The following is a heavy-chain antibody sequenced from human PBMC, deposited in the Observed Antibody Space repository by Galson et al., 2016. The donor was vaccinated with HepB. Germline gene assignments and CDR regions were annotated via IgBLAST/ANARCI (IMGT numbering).Heavy chain of an antibody. V-gene: IGHV1-8*01. Sequence: SVKVSCKASGYTFTSSDINWVRQATGQGLEWMGWMSPNSGNTDYAQKFQGRVTMTRDTSISTAYLELSSLISEDTAFYYCARGEPDSLFYYAMDVWGQGTTVTVSS. CDR3: ARGEPDSLFYYAMDV. CDR1: GYTFTSSD. D-gene: IGHD1-26*01. CDR2: MSPNSGNT. J-gene: IGHJ6*02.